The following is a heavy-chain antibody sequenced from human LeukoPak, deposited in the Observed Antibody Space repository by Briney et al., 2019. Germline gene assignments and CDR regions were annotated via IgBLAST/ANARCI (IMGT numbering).Heavy chain of an antibody. D-gene: IGHD3-22*01. J-gene: IGHJ4*02. V-gene: IGHV3-23*01. CDR2: ISGSGGST. CDR1: GFTFSSYA. Sequence: GGSLRLSRAASGFTFSSYAMSWVRQAPGKGLEWVSAISGSGGSTYYADSVKGRFTISRDNSKNTLYLQMNSLRAEDTAVYYCAKGSYYYDSSGYSKFDYWGQGTLVTVSS. CDR3: AKGSYYYDSSGYSKFDY.